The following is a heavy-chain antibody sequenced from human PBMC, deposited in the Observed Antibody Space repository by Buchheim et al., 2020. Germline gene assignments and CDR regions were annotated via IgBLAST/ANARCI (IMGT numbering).Heavy chain of an antibody. CDR2: ISGSGNVT. J-gene: IGHJ6*02. CDR3: AKNTRPYGMDI. V-gene: IGHV3-23*01. Sequence: EVQLLQSGGGLVQPGGSLRLSCVASGFTFSRYAMNWVRQAPGKGLEWVSAISGSGNVTKDADFVKGRFTISSANSKTTLYLQMSSLRAEDTAVYYCAKNTRPYGMDIWGQGTT. CDR1: GFTFSRYA.